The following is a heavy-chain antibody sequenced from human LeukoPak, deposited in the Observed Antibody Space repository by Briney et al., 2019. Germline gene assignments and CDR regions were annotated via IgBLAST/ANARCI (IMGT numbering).Heavy chain of an antibody. J-gene: IGHJ4*02. D-gene: IGHD6-13*01. CDR1: GGSISGYY. CDR2: IYYSGST. V-gene: IGHV4-59*12. CDR3: ARDRWDDISNWSGSFDF. Sequence: SETLSLTCTVSGGSISGYYWSWIRQPPGKGLEWIGYIYYSGSTNYNPSLKSRVTISVDTSKNQFSLKVNSVTAADTAVYYCARDRWDDISNWSGSFDFWGQGTLVTVSS.